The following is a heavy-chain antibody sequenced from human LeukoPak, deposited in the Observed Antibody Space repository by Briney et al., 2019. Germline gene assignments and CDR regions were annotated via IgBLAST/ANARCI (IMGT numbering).Heavy chain of an antibody. CDR3: ARLGGSIQLWNPYYYYMDV. J-gene: IGHJ6*03. Sequence: GESLKISCKGSGYSFTNYWIGWVRQMPGKGLEWMGIIYPGDSDTRYSPSFQGQVTISADKSISTAYLQWSSLKASDTAMYYCARLGGSIQLWNPYYYYMDVWGKGTTVTVSS. CDR1: GYSFTNYW. CDR2: IYPGDSDT. V-gene: IGHV5-51*01. D-gene: IGHD5-18*01.